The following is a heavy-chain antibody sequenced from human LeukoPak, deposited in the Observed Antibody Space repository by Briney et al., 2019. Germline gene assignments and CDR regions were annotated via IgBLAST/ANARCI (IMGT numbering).Heavy chain of an antibody. V-gene: IGHV1-69*13. Sequence: SVKVSCKASGGTFSSYAISWVRQAPGQGLEWMGGIIPIFGTANYAQKFQGRGTITADESTSTAYVELSSLRSEDTAVYYCAAKYFSKADYYYYYMDVWGKGTTVTVSS. CDR2: IIPIFGTA. CDR1: GGTFSSYA. CDR3: AAKYFSKADYYYYYMDV. J-gene: IGHJ6*03. D-gene: IGHD4-11*01.